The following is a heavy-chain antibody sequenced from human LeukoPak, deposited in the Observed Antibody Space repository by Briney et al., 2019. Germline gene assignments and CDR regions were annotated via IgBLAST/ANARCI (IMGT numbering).Heavy chain of an antibody. D-gene: IGHD4-17*01. CDR1: GFTFSSYA. Sequence: GGSLRLSCAASGFTFSSYAMHWVRQAPGKGLEWVAVISYDGSNKYYADSVKGRFTISRDNSKNTLYLQMNSLRAEDTAVYYCARDFPMTTVTTGNWAFDYWGQGTLVTVSS. J-gene: IGHJ4*02. V-gene: IGHV3-30-3*01. CDR3: ARDFPMTTVTTGNWAFDY. CDR2: ISYDGSNK.